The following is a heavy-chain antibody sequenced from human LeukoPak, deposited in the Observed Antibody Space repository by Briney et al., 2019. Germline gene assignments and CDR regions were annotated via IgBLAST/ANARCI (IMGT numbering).Heavy chain of an antibody. CDR1: GGSISSYY. CDR3: AVSLGLYYFDY. J-gene: IGHJ4*02. CDR2: IYYSGST. V-gene: IGHV4-59*05. D-gene: IGHD2-2*01. Sequence: SQTLSLTCTVSGGSISSYYWSWIRQPPGKGLEWIGSIYYSGSTYYNPSLKSRVTISVDTSKNQFSLKLSSVTAADTAVYYCAVSLGLYYFDYWGQGTLVTVSS.